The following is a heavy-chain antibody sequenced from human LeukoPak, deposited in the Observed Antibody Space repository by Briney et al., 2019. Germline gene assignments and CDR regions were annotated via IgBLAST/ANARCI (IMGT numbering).Heavy chain of an antibody. J-gene: IGHJ5*02. CDR1: PGCISDYH. CDR3: ARGRATQLLEWLLSALNWFDP. D-gene: IGHD3-3*01. V-gene: IGHV4-34*01. CDR2: FNRSGST. Sequence: PSETLSLTCRVYPGCISDYHWGWICQPPGKGLGWIGEFNRSGSTNYNPSLKSRVTISVDTSKNQFSRKLSSVTAADTAVYYCARGRATQLLEWLLSALNWFDPWGQGTLVTVSS.